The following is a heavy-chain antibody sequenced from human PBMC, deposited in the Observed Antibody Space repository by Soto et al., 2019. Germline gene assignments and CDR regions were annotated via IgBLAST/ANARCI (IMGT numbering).Heavy chain of an antibody. D-gene: IGHD6-6*01. CDR2: IYHNGGT. CDR3: AKCITALGPIDY. J-gene: IGHJ4*02. CDR1: GDSICSYV. V-gene: IGHV4-59*12. Sequence: SETPSITCTVCGDSICSYVWCWIRQPPGKGLEWIGDIYHNGGTNYNPSLKSRVTISVDKSKNQFSLKLSSVTAADTAVYYCAKCITALGPIDYWGQGTLLTVSS.